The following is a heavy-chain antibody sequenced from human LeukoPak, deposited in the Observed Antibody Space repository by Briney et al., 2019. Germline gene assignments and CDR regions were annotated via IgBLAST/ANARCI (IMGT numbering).Heavy chain of an antibody. CDR1: GFTFSSYS. J-gene: IGHJ4*02. V-gene: IGHV3-21*01. CDR2: ISSSSSYI. Sequence: SGGSLRLSCAASGFTFSSYSMNWVRQAPGKGLEWVSSISSSSSYIYYADSVKGRFTISRDNAKNSLYLQMNSLRAEDTAVYYCARSSNHQTGDFDYWGQGTLVTVPS. D-gene: IGHD7-27*01. CDR3: ARSSNHQTGDFDY.